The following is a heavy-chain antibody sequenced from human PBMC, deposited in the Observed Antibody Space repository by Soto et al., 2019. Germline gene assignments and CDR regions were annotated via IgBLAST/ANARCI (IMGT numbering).Heavy chain of an antibody. V-gene: IGHV1-18*01. Sequence: ASVKVSCKASGYTFTSYGISWVRQAPGQGLERMGWISAYNGNTNYAQKLQGRVTMTTDTSTSTAYMELRSLRSDDTAVYYCARAPVGATAFDYWGQGTLVTVSS. D-gene: IGHD1-26*01. CDR1: GYTFTSYG. CDR2: ISAYNGNT. J-gene: IGHJ4*02. CDR3: ARAPVGATAFDY.